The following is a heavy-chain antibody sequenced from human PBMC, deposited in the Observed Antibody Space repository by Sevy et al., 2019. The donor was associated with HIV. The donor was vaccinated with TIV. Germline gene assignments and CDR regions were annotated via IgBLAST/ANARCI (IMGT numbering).Heavy chain of an antibody. J-gene: IGHJ4*02. D-gene: IGHD5-18*01. CDR3: ARAQWIQLWSYFDY. CDR1: GFTFSSYA. V-gene: IGHV3-30-3*01. CDR2: ISYGGSNK. Sequence: GGSLRLSCAASGFTFSSYAMHWVRQAPGKGLEWVAVISYGGSNKYYADSGKGRFTISRDNSKNTLYLQMNSLRAEDTAVYYCARAQWIQLWSYFDYWGQGTLVTVSS.